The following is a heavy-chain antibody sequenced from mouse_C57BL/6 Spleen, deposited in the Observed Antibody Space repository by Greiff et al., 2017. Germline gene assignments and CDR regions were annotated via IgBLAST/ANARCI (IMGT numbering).Heavy chain of an antibody. J-gene: IGHJ4*01. CDR2: ISDGGSYT. CDR3: ARGDLYAMDY. CDR1: GFTFSSYA. V-gene: IGHV5-4*01. Sequence: EVQRVESGGGLVKPGGSLKLSCAASGFTFSSYAMSWVRQTPEKRLEWVATISDGGSYTYYPDNVKGGFTISRDNAKNNLYLQMSHLKSEDTAMYYCARGDLYAMDYWGQGTSVTVSS.